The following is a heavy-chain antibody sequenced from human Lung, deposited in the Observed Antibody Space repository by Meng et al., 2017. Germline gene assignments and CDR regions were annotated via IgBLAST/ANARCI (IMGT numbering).Heavy chain of an antibody. V-gene: IGHV3-15*01. Sequence: EVHLVESCVDLVNPAESPRLSCAASGFYLHNAWMSLVRQAPGKGLEWVVRIKSNTDGGTSEYAAPVTGRFTISRDDSKSTLYLQMSGLRIDDTGVYYCTWDDKAVSDYWGQGTLVTVSS. CDR3: TWDDKAVSDY. D-gene: IGHD1-26*01. CDR1: GFYLHNAW. J-gene: IGHJ4*02. CDR2: IKSNTDGGTS.